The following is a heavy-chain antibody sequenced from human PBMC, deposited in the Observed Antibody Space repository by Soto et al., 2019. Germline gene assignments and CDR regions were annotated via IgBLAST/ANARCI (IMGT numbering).Heavy chain of an antibody. CDR1: GDNFSTFG. CDR3: GRDPAMIRGRNALNV. V-gene: IGHV1-69*18. Sequence: QVQLLQSGAGVRRPGSSVRVSCKSSGDNFSTFGMSWVRQAPGQGLEWMGRIIPIFGTTNYAQKFQGRITITADESTATATMDLSSLISDDTAVFYCGRDPAMIRGRNALNVWGQGTTVSVFS. D-gene: IGHD3-10*01. J-gene: IGHJ6*02. CDR2: IIPIFGTT.